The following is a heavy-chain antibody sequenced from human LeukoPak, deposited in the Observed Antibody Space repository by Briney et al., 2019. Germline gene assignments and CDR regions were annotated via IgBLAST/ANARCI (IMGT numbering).Heavy chain of an antibody. D-gene: IGHD6-19*01. J-gene: IGHJ4*02. CDR3: ARDNVEGSGWYYFDY. V-gene: IGHV3-21*01. CDR2: ISSSSTYI. Sequence: PGGSLRLSCAASGFTFSSYSMNWVRQAPGKGLEWVSPISSSSTYINYADSVKGRFTISRDNAKNSLYLQMNSLRAEDTAGYYCARDNVEGSGWYYFDYWGQGTLVTVSS. CDR1: GFTFSSYS.